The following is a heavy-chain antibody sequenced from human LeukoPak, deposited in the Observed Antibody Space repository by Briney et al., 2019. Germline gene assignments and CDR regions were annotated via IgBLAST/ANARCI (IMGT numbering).Heavy chain of an antibody. V-gene: IGHV4-38-2*02. J-gene: IGHJ6*02. D-gene: IGHD2-15*01. CDR2: IYYRRTT. CDR3: AREPPNCSGGSCYPDYGMDV. CDR1: GYSISSGYD. Sequence: SETLSLTCTVSGYSISSGYDWGWIRQPPGKGLEWIGSIYYRRTTYYNPSLKSRVTISVDTSKNQFSLKLSSVTAADTAVYYCAREPPNCSGGSCYPDYGMDVWGQGTTVTVSS.